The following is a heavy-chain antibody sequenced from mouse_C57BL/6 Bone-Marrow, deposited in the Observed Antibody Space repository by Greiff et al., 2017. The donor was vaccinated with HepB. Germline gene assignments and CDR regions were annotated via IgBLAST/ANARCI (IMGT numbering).Heavy chain of an antibody. Sequence: VQLQQSGPGLVQPSQSLSITCTVSGFSLTSYGVHWVRQSPGKGLEWLGVIWSGGSTDYNAAFISRLSISKDNSKSQVFFKMNSLQADDTAIYYCARNRNYDPPFAYWGQGTLVTVSA. D-gene: IGHD2-4*01. CDR1: GFSLTSYG. CDR3: ARNRNYDPPFAY. J-gene: IGHJ3*01. V-gene: IGHV2-2*01. CDR2: IWSGGST.